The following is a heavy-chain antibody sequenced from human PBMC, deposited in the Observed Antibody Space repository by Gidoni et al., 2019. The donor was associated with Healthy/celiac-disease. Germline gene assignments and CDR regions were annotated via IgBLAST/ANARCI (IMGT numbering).Heavy chain of an antibody. V-gene: IGHV3-11*05. D-gene: IGHD3-9*01. Sequence: QVQLVESGGGLVKPGGSLRLSCAASGFTFSDYYMRGIRQAPGKGLEWVSYISSSSSYTNYADSVKGRFTISRDNAKNSLYLQMNSLRAEDTAVYYCARDNGILTGYFKRLFDYWGQGTLVTVSS. CDR3: ARDNGILTGYFKRLFDY. J-gene: IGHJ4*02. CDR2: ISSSSSYT. CDR1: GFTFSDYY.